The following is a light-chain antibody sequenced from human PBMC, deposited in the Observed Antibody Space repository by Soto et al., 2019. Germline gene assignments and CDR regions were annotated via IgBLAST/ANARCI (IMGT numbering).Light chain of an antibody. CDR3: SSYTSSSSYV. CDR1: TSDVGGYKY. CDR2: EVS. J-gene: IGLJ1*01. V-gene: IGLV2-14*01. Sequence: QSVLTQPASVSGSPGQSITISCTGTTSDVGGYKYVSWYQHHPGKAPKLMIYEVSYRPSGVSNRFSGSKSGNTASLTFSGLQAEDEADYYCSSYTSSSSYVFGTGTKLTVL.